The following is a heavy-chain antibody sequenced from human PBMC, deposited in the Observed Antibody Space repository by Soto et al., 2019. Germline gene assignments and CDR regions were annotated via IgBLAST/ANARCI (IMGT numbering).Heavy chain of an antibody. Sequence: QMQLVQSGPEVKKPGTSVKVSCKASGFTFTSSAVQWVRQARGQRLEWIGWIVVGSGNTNSAQKFQERVTITRDMSTSTADMELSSLSSEDTAVYYCAADDEVITLNYWGQGTLVTVSS. V-gene: IGHV1-58*01. CDR3: AADDEVITLNY. CDR2: IVVGSGNT. J-gene: IGHJ4*02. CDR1: GFTFTSSA. D-gene: IGHD3-22*01.